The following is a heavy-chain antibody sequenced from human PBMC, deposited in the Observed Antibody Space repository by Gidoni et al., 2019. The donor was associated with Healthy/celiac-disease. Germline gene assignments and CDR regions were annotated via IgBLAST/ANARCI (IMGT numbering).Heavy chain of an antibody. CDR2: IYYSGST. D-gene: IGHD1-26*01. J-gene: IGHJ4*02. Sequence: QVQLQESGPGLVKPSQTLSLTCTVSGGSISSGGYYWRWIRQHPGKGLEWIGYIYYSGSTYYNPSLKSRVTISVDTSKNQFSLKLSSVTAADTAVYYCARNWGSYYFFDYWGQGTLVTVSS. CDR1: GGSISSGGYY. V-gene: IGHV4-31*03. CDR3: ARNWGSYYFFDY.